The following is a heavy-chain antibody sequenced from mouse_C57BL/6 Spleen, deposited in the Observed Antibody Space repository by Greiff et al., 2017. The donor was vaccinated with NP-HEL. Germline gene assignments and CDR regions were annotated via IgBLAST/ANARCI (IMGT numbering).Heavy chain of an antibody. J-gene: IGHJ4*01. CDR3: TRSIWDYAMDY. V-gene: IGHV1-15*01. Sequence: VQLQQSGAELARPGASVKLSCKASGYTFTDYEMHWVKQTPVHGLEWIGAFDPETGGTAYNQKFKGKAILTADKSSSTAYMELRSLTSEDSAVYYCTRSIWDYAMDYWGQGTSVTVSS. D-gene: IGHD4-1*01. CDR1: GYTFTDYE. CDR2: FDPETGGT.